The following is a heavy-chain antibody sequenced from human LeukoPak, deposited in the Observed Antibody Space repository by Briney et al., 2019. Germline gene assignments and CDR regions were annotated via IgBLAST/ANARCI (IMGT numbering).Heavy chain of an antibody. CDR3: ARDLRLGYYDSSFPDY. CDR2: IWYDGSNK. D-gene: IGHD3-22*01. Sequence: GRSLRLSCAASGFTFSSYGMHWVRQAPGKGLEWVAVIWYDGSNKYYADSVKGRFTISRDNSKNTLYLQMNSLRAEDTAVYYCARDLRLGYYDSSFPDYWGQGTLVTVSS. CDR1: GFTFSSYG. V-gene: IGHV3-33*01. J-gene: IGHJ4*02.